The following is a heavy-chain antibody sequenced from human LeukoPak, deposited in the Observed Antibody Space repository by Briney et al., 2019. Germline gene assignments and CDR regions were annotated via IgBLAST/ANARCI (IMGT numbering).Heavy chain of an antibody. V-gene: IGHV4-34*01. CDR1: RGSFSGYY. CDR2: INHSGGT. D-gene: IGHD3-22*01. J-gene: IGHJ3*01. CDR3: ARDDLYYNDSSGHSDAFDL. Sequence: PSETLSLTCAVFRGSFSGYYWNWIRQSPGKGLEWIGEINHSGGTHYSPSLKSRVTISLDTSKNQFSLRLSSVTAADTAVYYCARDDLYYNDSSGHSDAFDLWGRGTMVTISS.